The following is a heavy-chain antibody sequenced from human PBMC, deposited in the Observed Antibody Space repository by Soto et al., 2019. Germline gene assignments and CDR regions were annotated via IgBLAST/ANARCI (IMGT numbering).Heavy chain of an antibody. CDR2: INHSGST. Sequence: QVQLQQWGAGLLKPSETLSLTCAVYGGSFSGYYWTWIRQPPGTGLEWIGEINHSGSTNYNPSLKSRVTISVDTSKNQFSLKLTSVTXADTAVYYCARDKITGLFDYWGQGTLVTVSS. J-gene: IGHJ4*02. V-gene: IGHV4-34*01. D-gene: IGHD2-8*02. CDR3: ARDKITGLFDY. CDR1: GGSFSGYY.